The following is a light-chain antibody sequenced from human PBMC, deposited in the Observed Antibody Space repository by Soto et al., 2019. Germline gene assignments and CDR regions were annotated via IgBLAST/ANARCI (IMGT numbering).Light chain of an antibody. V-gene: IGLV1-44*01. CDR2: TNN. CDR1: SSNIGDNT. J-gene: IGLJ3*02. CDR3: ATWDDSLSAWV. Sequence: QSVLTQPPSASGAPGQRVTISCSGSSSNIGDNTVNWYQQLPGAAPKLLIYTNNQRPAGTPDRFSGSKSGTSASLAISGLQSGDEADYYCATWDDSLSAWVFGGGTKVTVL.